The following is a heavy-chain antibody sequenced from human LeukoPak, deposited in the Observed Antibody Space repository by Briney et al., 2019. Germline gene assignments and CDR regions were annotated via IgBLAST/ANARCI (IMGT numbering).Heavy chain of an antibody. CDR1: RYTFTSYG. D-gene: IGHD3-22*01. CDR3: ARDQEGPWYYDSSGYYDYFDY. V-gene: IGHV1-18*01. Sequence: GASVKVSCKASRYTFTSYGISWVRQAPGQGLEWMGWISAYNGNTNYAQKLQGRVTMTTDTSTSTAYMELRSLRSDDTAVYYCARDQEGPWYYDSSGYYDYFDYWGQGTLVTVSS. J-gene: IGHJ4*02. CDR2: ISAYNGNT.